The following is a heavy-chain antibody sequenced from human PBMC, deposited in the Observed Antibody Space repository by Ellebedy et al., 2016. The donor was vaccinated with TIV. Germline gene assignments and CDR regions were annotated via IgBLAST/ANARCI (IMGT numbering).Heavy chain of an antibody. CDR3: ARGGIGVGADS. D-gene: IGHD1-26*01. Sequence: SETLSLTCIVSGGSFSNYYWNWIRQPPGKGLEWIGHIFYSETTNYNPPLKSRVTISSDTSTNQFSLKLTSVTAADTAVYYCARGGIGVGADSWGQGTLVTVSS. CDR1: GGSFSNYY. J-gene: IGHJ4*02. V-gene: IGHV4-59*08. CDR2: IFYSETT.